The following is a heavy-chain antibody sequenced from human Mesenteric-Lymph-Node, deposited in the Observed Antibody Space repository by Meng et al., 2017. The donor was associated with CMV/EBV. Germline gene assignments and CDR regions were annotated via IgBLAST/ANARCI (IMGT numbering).Heavy chain of an antibody. J-gene: IGHJ4*02. CDR2: IYSGGST. CDR3: ARGGGYYDSSGNDY. D-gene: IGHD3-22*01. CDR1: GFTFSSYW. V-gene: IGHV3-53*01. Sequence: ETLSLTCAASGFTFSSYWMSWVRQAPGKGLEWVSVIYSGGSTYYADSVKGRFTTSRDNSKNTLYLQMNSLRAEDTAVYYCARGGGYYDSSGNDYWGQGTLVTVSS.